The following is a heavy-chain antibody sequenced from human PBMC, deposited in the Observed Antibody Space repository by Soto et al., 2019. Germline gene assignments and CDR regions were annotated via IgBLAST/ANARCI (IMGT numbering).Heavy chain of an antibody. CDR2: VIPILSTA. V-gene: IGHV1-69*01. CDR1: GGSLRNSV. J-gene: IGHJ4*02. Sequence: QVQLVQSGAEVKKPGSSVKVSCTASGGSLRNSVISWVRQAPAQRLEWMGGVIPILSTANYAQKFQGRVTMTADEATSTAYMDLSSLSPDDTAVYYCARLGHPGHWGPGTLVLVSS. CDR3: ARLGHPGH.